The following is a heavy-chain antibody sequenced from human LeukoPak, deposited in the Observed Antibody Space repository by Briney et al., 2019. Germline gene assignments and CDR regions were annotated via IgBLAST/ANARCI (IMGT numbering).Heavy chain of an antibody. CDR3: ARDQAYYDILTGYGPKEIDI. Sequence: SETLSLTCTVSGGSISSGGYYWSWIRQHPGKGLEWIGYIYYSGSTYYNPSLKSRVTISVDTSKNQFSLRLSSVTAADTAVYYCARDQAYYDILTGYGPKEIDIWGQGTMVTVSS. J-gene: IGHJ3*02. V-gene: IGHV4-31*03. CDR2: IYYSGST. D-gene: IGHD3-9*01. CDR1: GGSISSGGYY.